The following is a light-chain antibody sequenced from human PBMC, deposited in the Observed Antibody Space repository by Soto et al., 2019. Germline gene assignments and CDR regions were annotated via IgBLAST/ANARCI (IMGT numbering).Light chain of an antibody. CDR2: AAS. Sequence: DIQMTQSPSSLSASVGDRVTITCRASQGITNYLAWYQQKPGRVPKLLIYAASTLQSRVPPRFSGSGSGTDFTLTISSLQPEDVATYYCQKYNSAKLTFGGGTKVEIK. J-gene: IGKJ4*01. CDR3: QKYNSAKLT. CDR1: QGITNY. V-gene: IGKV1-27*01.